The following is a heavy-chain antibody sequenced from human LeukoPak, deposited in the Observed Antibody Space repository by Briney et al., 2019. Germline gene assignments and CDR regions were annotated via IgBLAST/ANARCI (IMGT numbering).Heavy chain of an antibody. D-gene: IGHD4-17*01. J-gene: IGHJ4*02. V-gene: IGHV3-23*01. CDR2: ITGSGGSI. Sequence: GGSLRLSCAASGFTLSTYWMHWVRQVPGKGLEWVSAITGSGGSIYYADSVRGRFTISRDNSKNTLYLQMSSLRAEDTAIYYCAHPSTPDYGGLGYWGQGTLVTVSS. CDR3: AHPSTPDYGGLGY. CDR1: GFTLSTYW.